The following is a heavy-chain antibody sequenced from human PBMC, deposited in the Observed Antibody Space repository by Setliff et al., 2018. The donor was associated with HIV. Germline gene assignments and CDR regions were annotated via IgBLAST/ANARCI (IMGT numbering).Heavy chain of an antibody. CDR1: GFTFSRYA. J-gene: IGHJ3*02. CDR2: ISSASSTI. D-gene: IGHD2-21*02. CDR3: AGVGNVVVVTAIQSDASDI. Sequence: PWGSLRLSCAVSGFTFSRYALNWVRQPPGKGLERISYISSASSTIYYADSVKGRFTISRDNAKNSLYPQMHSLRAEDTAVYYCAGVGNVVVVTAIQSDASDIWGQGTMVTVSS. V-gene: IGHV3-48*04.